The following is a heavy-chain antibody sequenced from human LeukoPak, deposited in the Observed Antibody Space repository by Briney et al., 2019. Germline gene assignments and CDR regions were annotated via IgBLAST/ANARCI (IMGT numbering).Heavy chain of an antibody. CDR1: GGSISSYY. CDR3: ARDRLFSYYGMDV. J-gene: IGHJ6*02. D-gene: IGHD3-10*02. V-gene: IGHV4-59*01. Sequence: SETLSLTCTVSGGSISSYYWSWIRQPPGKGLEWIGYIYYSGRTNYNPSLKSRVTISVDTSKNQFSLKLSSVTAADTAVYYCARDRLFSYYGMDVWGQGTTVTVS. CDR2: IYYSGRT.